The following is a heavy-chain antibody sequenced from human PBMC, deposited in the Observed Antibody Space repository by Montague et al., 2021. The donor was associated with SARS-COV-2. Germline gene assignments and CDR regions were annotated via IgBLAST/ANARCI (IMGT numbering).Heavy chain of an antibody. V-gene: IGHV4-59*08. CDR3: ARQGGSNYGWFDP. J-gene: IGHJ5*02. CDR1: GASINSRY. Sequence: SETLSLTCTVSGASINSRYWSWIRQPPGKGLEWMGYYYSGSTKYNPSLTSRVTISVDTSKNQFSVKVTSVTAADTAVYYCARQGGSNYGWFDPWGQGTLVTVSS. CDR2: YYSGST. D-gene: IGHD1-26*01.